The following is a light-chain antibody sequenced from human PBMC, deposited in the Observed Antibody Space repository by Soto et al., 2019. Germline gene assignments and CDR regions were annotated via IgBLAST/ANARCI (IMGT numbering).Light chain of an antibody. CDR1: QSVLFSANNKNY. J-gene: IGKJ3*01. CDR2: WAS. Sequence: DIVMTQSPDSLAVSLGERATINCKSSQSVLFSANNKNYLAWYQQKAGQPPNLLIYWASTRQAGVPDRFSGSGSGTDFTLTISSLQAEDVAVYYCQQYYSAPFTFGPGTKVEI. V-gene: IGKV4-1*01. CDR3: QQYYSAPFT.